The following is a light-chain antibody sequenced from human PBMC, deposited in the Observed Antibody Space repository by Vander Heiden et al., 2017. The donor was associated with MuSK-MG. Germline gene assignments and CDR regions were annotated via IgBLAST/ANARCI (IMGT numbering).Light chain of an antibody. CDR1: QDISNY. Sequence: DIQMTQSPSSLSASVGDRVTITSQAHQDISNYLNWYQQKPGKAPKLLIYDASNLETGVPSRFSGSGSGTDFTLTISSLQPEDVATYYCQQDDNLPFTFGHGTRLDIK. CDR2: DAS. J-gene: IGKJ3*01. CDR3: QQDDNLPFT. V-gene: IGKV1-33*01.